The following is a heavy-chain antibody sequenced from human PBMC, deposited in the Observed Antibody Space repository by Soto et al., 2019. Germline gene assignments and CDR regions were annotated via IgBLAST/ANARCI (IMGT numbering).Heavy chain of an antibody. D-gene: IGHD1-26*01. V-gene: IGHV4-38-2*02. CDR3: VRDYSGSSFDY. J-gene: IGHJ4*02. Sequence: SETLSLTCAVSGYSISSGYYWGWIRQPPGKGLEWIGSMYHSGSTDYNPSLKSRITISVDTSKNQFSLKLRSATAADTVVYYCVRDYSGSSFDYWGQGTLVTVSS. CDR2: MYHSGST. CDR1: GYSISSGYY.